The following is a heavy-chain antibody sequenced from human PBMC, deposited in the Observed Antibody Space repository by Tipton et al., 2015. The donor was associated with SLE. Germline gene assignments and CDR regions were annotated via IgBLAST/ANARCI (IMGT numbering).Heavy chain of an antibody. CDR2: IYYSGST. Sequence: TLSLTCTVSGGSISSYYWSWIRQPPGKGLEWIGYIYYSGSTNYNPSLKSRVTISVDTSKNQFSLKLSSVTAADTAVYYCARVGGTTEEAFDIWGQGTMVTVSS. D-gene: IGHD1-7*01. CDR3: ARVGGTTEEAFDI. V-gene: IGHV4-59*01. CDR1: GGSISSYY. J-gene: IGHJ3*02.